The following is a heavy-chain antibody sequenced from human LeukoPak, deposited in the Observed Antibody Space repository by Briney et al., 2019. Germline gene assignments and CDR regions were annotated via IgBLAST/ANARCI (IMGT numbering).Heavy chain of an antibody. CDR3: ARSYGDYVGYFDY. CDR1: GGSFSGYY. Sequence: SETLSLTCAVYGGSFSGYYWSWIRQPPGKGLEWIGEINHSGSTNYNPSLKSRVTISVDTSKNQFSLKLSSVTAVDTAVYYCARSYGDYVGYFDYWGQGTLVTVSS. J-gene: IGHJ4*02. CDR2: INHSGST. V-gene: IGHV4-34*01. D-gene: IGHD4-17*01.